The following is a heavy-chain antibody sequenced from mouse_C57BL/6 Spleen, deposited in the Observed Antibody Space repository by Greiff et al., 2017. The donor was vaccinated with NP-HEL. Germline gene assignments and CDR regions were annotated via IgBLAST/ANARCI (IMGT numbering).Heavy chain of an antibody. CDR2: ILPNSGST. CDR3: AHYYDGGGHGYFDV. Sequence: QVQLQQPGAELVRPGSSVKLSCKASGYTFTSYWMDWVKQRPGQGLEWIGMILPNSGSTNYNEKFKSKATLTVDKSSSTAYMQLSSLTTEDSAVDYSAHYYDGGGHGYFDVWGTGTTVTVSA. D-gene: IGHD1-2*01. CDR1: GYTFTSYW. V-gene: IGHV1-64*01. J-gene: IGHJ1*03.